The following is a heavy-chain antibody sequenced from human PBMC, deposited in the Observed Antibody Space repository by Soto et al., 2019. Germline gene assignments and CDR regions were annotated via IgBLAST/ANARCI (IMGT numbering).Heavy chain of an antibody. V-gene: IGHV4-39*01. CDR2: IYYSGST. D-gene: IGHD6-13*01. CDR1: GGSISSSSYY. CDR3: ASDGIAAAGGGDDY. Sequence: QLQLQESGPGLVKPSETLSLTCTVSGGSISSSSYYWGWIRQPPGKGLEWIGSIYYSGSTYYNPSLKSRVTISVDTSKNQFSRKLSSVTAADTAVYYCASDGIAAAGGGDDYWGQGTLVTVSS. J-gene: IGHJ4*02.